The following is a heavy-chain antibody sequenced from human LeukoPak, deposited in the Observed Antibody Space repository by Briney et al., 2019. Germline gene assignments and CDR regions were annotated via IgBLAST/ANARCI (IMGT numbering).Heavy chain of an antibody. D-gene: IGHD3-3*01. V-gene: IGHV4-59*01. CDR1: GGSISSYY. CDR3: ARGRPYDFWSGYSPSYWFDP. J-gene: IGHJ5*02. Sequence: SETLSLTCTVSGGSISSYYWSWIRQPPGKGLEWIGYIYYSGSTNYNPSLKSRVTISVDTSKNQFSLQLSSVTAADTAVYYCARGRPYDFWSGYSPSYWFDPWGQGTLVTVSS. CDR2: IYYSGST.